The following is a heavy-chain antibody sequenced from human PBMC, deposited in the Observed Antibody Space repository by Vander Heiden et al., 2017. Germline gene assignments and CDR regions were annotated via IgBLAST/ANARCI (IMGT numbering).Heavy chain of an antibody. V-gene: IGHV3-21*01. CDR3: ASRGYCGGDNCLHHFDY. CDR2: ISSSSTYI. CDR1: GFTFSSYS. D-gene: IGHD2-15*01. Sequence: EVQLVESGGGLVKPGGSLRLSCAASGFTFSSYSMSWVRQPPGKGLGLDPSISSSSTYIHYADSVKGRFTISRDNAKNSLCLQMNSLRVEDTAVYYCASRGYCGGDNCLHHFDYWGQGTLVTASS. J-gene: IGHJ4*02.